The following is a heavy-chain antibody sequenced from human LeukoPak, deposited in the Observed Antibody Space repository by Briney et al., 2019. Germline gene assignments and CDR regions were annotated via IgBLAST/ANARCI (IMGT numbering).Heavy chain of an antibody. Sequence: GGSLRLSCGASGFSFRTYWMTWVRQAPGKGLEWVANIKPDGSQKSCVYSVKDRFTISRDNAKNSLYLQMNSLRAEDTAVYYCARDSGSFFVDFRGQGTLVTVSS. V-gene: IGHV3-7*01. CDR1: GFSFRTYW. CDR3: ARDSGSFFVDF. J-gene: IGHJ4*02. CDR2: IKPDGSQK. D-gene: IGHD1-26*01.